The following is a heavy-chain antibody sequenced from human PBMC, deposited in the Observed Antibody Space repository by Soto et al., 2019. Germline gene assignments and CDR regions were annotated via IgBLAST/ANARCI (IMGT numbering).Heavy chain of an antibody. V-gene: IGHV3-72*01. D-gene: IGHD1-26*01. CDR3: ADVGPAFGLDV. Sequence: EVQLVESGGGLVQPGGSLRLACAASGLTFSDHHMDWVRQAPGKGLEWVGRIKKRADSYTTHYSASVKGRFTISRDDSRNSLYLQMDSLKTEDTAVYSCADVGPAFGLDVWGQGTTVTVSS. CDR1: GLTFSDHH. J-gene: IGHJ6*02. CDR2: IKKRADSYTT.